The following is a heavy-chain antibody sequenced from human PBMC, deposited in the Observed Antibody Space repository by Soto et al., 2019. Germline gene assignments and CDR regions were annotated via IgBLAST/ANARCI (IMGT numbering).Heavy chain of an antibody. V-gene: IGHV1-8*01. CDR1: GYTFTSYD. J-gene: IGHJ6*02. CDR2: MNPNSGNT. Sequence: ASVKVSCKASGYTFTSYDINWVRQAAGRGLEWMGWMNPNSGNTAYAQKFQGRVTMTRNTSISTAYMELSSLRSDDTAVYYCARPDHYYGMNVWGQGTTVTVS. CDR3: ARPDHYYGMNV.